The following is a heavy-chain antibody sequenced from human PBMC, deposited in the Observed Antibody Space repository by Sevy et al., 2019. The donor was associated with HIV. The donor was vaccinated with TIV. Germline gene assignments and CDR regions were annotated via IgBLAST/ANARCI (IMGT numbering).Heavy chain of an antibody. V-gene: IGHV3-9*01. CDR3: AKGQQLITQSGSYFYYGMNV. Sequence: GGSLRLSCAASNLTFEDYAMHWVRRAPGKGLEWVSGISWNGADIGFAASVKGRLTMSRDNAKSSVYLTINSLTPEDTGAYYCAKGQQLITQSGSYFYYGMNVWGQGTTVTVSS. CDR1: NLTFEDYA. D-gene: IGHD6-13*01. J-gene: IGHJ6*02. CDR2: ISWNGADI.